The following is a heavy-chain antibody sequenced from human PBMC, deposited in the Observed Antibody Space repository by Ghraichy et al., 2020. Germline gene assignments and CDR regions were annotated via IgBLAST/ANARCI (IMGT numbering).Heavy chain of an antibody. J-gene: IGHJ3*02. D-gene: IGHD6-13*01. CDR3: AREGRAAAGTMGAFDI. Sequence: SETLSLTCAVSGGSISSYYWSWIRQPPGKGLEWIGYIYYSGSTNYNPSLKSRVTISVDTSKNQFSLKLSSVTAADTAVYYCAREGRAAAGTMGAFDIWGQGTMVTVSS. CDR1: GGSISSYY. CDR2: IYYSGST. V-gene: IGHV4-59*01.